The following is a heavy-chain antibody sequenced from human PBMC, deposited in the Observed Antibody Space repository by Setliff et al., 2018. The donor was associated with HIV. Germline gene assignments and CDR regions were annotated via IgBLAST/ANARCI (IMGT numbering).Heavy chain of an antibody. D-gene: IGHD1-1*01. Sequence: TSETLSLTCAVYGGSFSSYYWSWIRQPPGKGLEWIGEINHSGSTNYNPSLKSRVTISVDTSKNQFSLKVSSVTAADTAVYYCARERSLITNRRYFDSWGQGTQVTVSS. CDR1: GGSFSSYY. CDR2: INHSGST. CDR3: ARERSLITNRRYFDS. V-gene: IGHV4-34*01. J-gene: IGHJ4*02.